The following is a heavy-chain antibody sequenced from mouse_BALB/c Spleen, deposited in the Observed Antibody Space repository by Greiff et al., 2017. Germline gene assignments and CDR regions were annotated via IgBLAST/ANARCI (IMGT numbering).Heavy chain of an antibody. CDR1: GFTFSSYT. CDR3: ASLPTGGYFDY. J-gene: IGHJ2*01. Sequence: EVMLVESGGGLVQPGGSLKLSCAASGFTFSSYTMSWVRQTPEKRLEWVAYISNGGGSTYYPDTVKGRFTISRDNAKNTLYLQMSSLKSEDTAMYYCASLPTGGYFDYWGQGTTLTVSS. V-gene: IGHV5-12-2*01. CDR2: ISNGGGST.